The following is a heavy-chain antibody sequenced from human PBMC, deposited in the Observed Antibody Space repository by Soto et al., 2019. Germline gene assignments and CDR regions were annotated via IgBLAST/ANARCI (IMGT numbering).Heavy chain of an antibody. V-gene: IGHV1-69*01. D-gene: IGHD3-10*01. J-gene: IGHJ4*02. CDR1: GGIFSTYA. Sequence: QVQLVQSGAEVKKPGSSVKVSCKASGGIFSTYAISWLRQAPGQGLEWMGGIIPLFGTPNYAQRFQDRVTITADESKSTAYMELSRLKSEETAVYYCASDRDDYGSGNYYNRIDFWGQGTLVTVSS. CDR2: IIPLFGTP. CDR3: ASDRDDYGSGNYYNRIDF.